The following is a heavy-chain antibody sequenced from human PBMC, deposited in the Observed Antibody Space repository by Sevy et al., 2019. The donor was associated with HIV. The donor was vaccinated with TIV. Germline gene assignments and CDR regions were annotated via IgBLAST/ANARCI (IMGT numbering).Heavy chain of an antibody. V-gene: IGHV3-23*01. CDR2: LSFGCGEI. Sequence: GGSLRLSCAASGFTFSKYSMSWVRQAPGKGLEWVSTLSFGCGEINYAYYVKGRLTISRDNSKSPVYLQMNNLRPEDTAVYYCAREGGTKPHDYWGQGTLVTVSS. CDR3: AREGGTKPHDY. D-gene: IGHD2-8*01. J-gene: IGHJ4*02. CDR1: GFTFSKYS.